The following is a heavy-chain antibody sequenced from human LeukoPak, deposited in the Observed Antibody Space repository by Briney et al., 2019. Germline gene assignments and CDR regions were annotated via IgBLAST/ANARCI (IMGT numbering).Heavy chain of an antibody. CDR3: ARRAIAAAGTKWFDP. V-gene: IGHV4-34*01. CDR1: GGSFSGYY. D-gene: IGHD6-13*01. J-gene: IGHJ5*02. CDR2: INHSGST. Sequence: PSETLSLTCAVYGGSFSGYYWSWIRQPPGKGLEWIEEINHSGSTNYNPSLKSRVTISVDTSKNQFSLKLSSVTAADTAVYYCARRAIAAAGTKWFDPWGQGTLVTVSS.